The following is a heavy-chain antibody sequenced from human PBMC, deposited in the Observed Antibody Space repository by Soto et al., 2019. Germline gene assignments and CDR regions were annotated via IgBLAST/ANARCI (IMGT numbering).Heavy chain of an antibody. Sequence: SETLSLTCAVSGYSISSGYYWGWIRQPPGKGLGWIGSIYHSGSTYYNPSLKSRVTISVDTSKNQFSLKLSSVTAADTAVYYCARYGLTEYYFDYWGQGTLVTVSS. CDR1: GYSISSGYY. J-gene: IGHJ4*02. V-gene: IGHV4-38-2*01. CDR3: ARYGLTEYYFDY. CDR2: IYHSGST. D-gene: IGHD3-9*01.